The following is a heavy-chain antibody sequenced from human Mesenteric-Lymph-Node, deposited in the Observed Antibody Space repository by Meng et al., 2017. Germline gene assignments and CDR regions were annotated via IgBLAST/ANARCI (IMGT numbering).Heavy chain of an antibody. CDR3: ARVSSGWDYFDY. D-gene: IGHD6-19*01. V-gene: IGHV4-31*03. CDR2: IYYSGST. J-gene: IGHJ4*02. Sequence: QGQSRDSGPGLVKPSHTLSLTCTVSGGSVSSGGYYWTWIHQHPGKGLEWFGHIYYSGSTFYNPSLKRRVIISIDTSKNQFSLNLRSVTAADTAVYYCARVSSGWDYFDYWGQGTLVTVSS. CDR1: GGSVSSGGYY.